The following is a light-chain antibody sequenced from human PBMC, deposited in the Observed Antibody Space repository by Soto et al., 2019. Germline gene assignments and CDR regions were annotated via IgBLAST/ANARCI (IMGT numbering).Light chain of an antibody. CDR1: QSVSSY. CDR2: AAS. V-gene: IGKV3-15*01. CDR3: QQYNNWWT. Sequence: EIVLTQSPATLSLSPGERATLSCRASQSVSSYLAWYQQKPGQAPRLLIYAASTRATGVSARFSGSGSGTEFTLTITSLQSEDFAVYYCQQYNNWWTFGQGTKV. J-gene: IGKJ1*01.